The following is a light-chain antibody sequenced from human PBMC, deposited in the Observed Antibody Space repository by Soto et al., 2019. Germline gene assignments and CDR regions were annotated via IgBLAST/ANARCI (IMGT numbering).Light chain of an antibody. CDR3: CSYAGSTTYVV. CDR1: SSDVGGYNL. CDR2: EDT. J-gene: IGLJ2*01. V-gene: IGLV2-23*01. Sequence: QSALTQPASVSGSPGQSITISCTGTSSDVGGYNLVSWYQQHPGKAPKLMIFEDTKRPSGVSSRFSGSKSGNTASLTISGLQAQDEADYYCCSYAGSTTYVVFGGGTKVTVL.